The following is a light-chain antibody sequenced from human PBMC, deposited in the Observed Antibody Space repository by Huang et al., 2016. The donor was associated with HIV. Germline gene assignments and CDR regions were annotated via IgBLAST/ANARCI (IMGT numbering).Light chain of an antibody. V-gene: IGKV1-39*01. J-gene: IGKJ4*01. Sequence: DIQMTQSPSSLSASVGDRISITCRASQTISIFLNWYQQKPGKAPKLLIYAASNLQSGVSSGFSGTGSGTLFTLTVTGLLPDDFATYFCQQTSSVPLTFGGGTKVEMK. CDR1: QTISIF. CDR3: QQTSSVPLT. CDR2: AAS.